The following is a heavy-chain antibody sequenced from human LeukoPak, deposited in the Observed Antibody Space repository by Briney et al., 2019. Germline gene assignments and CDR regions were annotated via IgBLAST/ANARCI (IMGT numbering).Heavy chain of an antibody. Sequence: GGSLRLSCAASGFTFSSYAMSWVRQAPGKGLEWVSAISGSGGSTYYADSVKGRFTISRDNSKNTLYLQMNSLRAEDTAVYYWEKARDGSGYCRGDYYYGMDVWGQGTTVTVSS. CDR3: EKARDGSGYCRGDYYYGMDV. D-gene: IGHD3-10*01. CDR1: GFTFSSYA. V-gene: IGHV3-23*01. J-gene: IGHJ6*02. CDR2: ISGSGGST.